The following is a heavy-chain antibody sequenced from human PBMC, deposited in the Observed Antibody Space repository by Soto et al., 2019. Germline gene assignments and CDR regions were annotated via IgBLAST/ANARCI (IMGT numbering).Heavy chain of an antibody. J-gene: IGHJ6*02. CDR2: VNNDGSST. D-gene: IGHD7-27*01. Sequence: EVQLVESGGGLVQTGGSLRLSCAASGFSLSIYWMYWVRQAPGKGLVWVSRVNNDGSSTSYADSVKGRFTISRDNAKNTVYLQMHSRTAEDTAVYYCARAVIGDYGMDGWGQGTTDTGSS. CDR3: ARAVIGDYGMDG. CDR1: GFSLSIYW. V-gene: IGHV3-74*01.